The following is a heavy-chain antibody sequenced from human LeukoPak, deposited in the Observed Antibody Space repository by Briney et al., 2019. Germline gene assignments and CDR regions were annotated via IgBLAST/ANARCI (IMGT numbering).Heavy chain of an antibody. J-gene: IGHJ4*02. CDR2: INHSGST. CDR1: GFTFSNYA. Sequence: GSLRLSCAASGFTFSNYAMSWIRQPPGKGLEWIGEINHSGSTNYNPSLKSRVTISVDTSKNQFSLKLSSVTAADTAVYYCASRAGGNTAGVVWGQGTLVTVSS. V-gene: IGHV4-34*01. CDR3: ASRAGGNTAGVV. D-gene: IGHD4-23*01.